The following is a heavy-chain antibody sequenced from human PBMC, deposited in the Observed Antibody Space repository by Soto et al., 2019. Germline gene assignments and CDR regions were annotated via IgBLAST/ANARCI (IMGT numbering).Heavy chain of an antibody. CDR1: GGTFSSYA. D-gene: IGHD3-3*01. V-gene: IGHV1-69*01. J-gene: IGHJ5*02. Sequence: QVQLVQSGAEVKKPGSSVKVSCKASGGTFSSYAISWVRQAPGQGLEWMGGIIPIFGTANYAQKFQGRVTITADEATSTAYMELSSLRSEDTAVYYCARRSYDFWSGYYHNWFDPLGQGTLVTVSS. CDR2: IIPIFGTA. CDR3: ARRSYDFWSGYYHNWFDP.